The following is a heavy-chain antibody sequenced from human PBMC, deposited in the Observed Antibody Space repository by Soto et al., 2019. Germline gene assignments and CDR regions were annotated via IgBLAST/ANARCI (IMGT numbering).Heavy chain of an antibody. V-gene: IGHV1-3*01. D-gene: IGHD2-15*01. CDR1: GYTFTSYA. CDR2: INAGNGNT. Sequence: ASVKVSCKASGYTFTSYAMHWVRRAPGQRLEWMGWINAGNGNTKYSQKFQGRVTITRDTSASTAYMELSSLRSEDTAVYYCARDLDCSGGSCYSKGWFDPWGQGTLVTVSS. CDR3: ARDLDCSGGSCYSKGWFDP. J-gene: IGHJ5*02.